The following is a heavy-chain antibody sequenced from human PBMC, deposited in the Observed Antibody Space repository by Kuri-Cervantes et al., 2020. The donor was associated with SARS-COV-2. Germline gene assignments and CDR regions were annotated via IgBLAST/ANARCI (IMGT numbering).Heavy chain of an antibody. V-gene: IGHV4-61*01. CDR1: GGSVSSGSYY. D-gene: IGHD1-26*01. Sequence: GSLRLSCTVSGGSVSSGSYYWSWILQPPGKGLEWIGYIYYSGSTNYNPSLKSRVTISIDTSKNQLSLKLTSVTAADTAVYYCARDQRRYRANDAPYDFWGQGTLVTVSS. J-gene: IGHJ4*02. CDR2: IYYSGST. CDR3: ARDQRRYRANDAPYDF.